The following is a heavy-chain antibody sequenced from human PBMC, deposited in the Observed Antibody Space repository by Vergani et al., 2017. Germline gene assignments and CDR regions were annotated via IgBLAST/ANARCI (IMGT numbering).Heavy chain of an antibody. Sequence: QLQLVQSGAEVKKPGASVKVSCKASGDTFTDYFMHWVRQAPGQGLEWWGWSNPNSGGTNYAQKFQGRVTMTGDTSNSTAYMELSNLRSADTAVYYCARVSSSASRDYFEYWGQGTMVTVSS. D-gene: IGHD6-13*01. J-gene: IGHJ4*02. V-gene: IGHV1-2*02. CDR1: GDTFTDYF. CDR2: SNPNSGGT. CDR3: ARVSSSASRDYFEY.